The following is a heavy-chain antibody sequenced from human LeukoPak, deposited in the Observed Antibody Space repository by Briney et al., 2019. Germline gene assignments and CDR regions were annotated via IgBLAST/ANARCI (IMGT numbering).Heavy chain of an antibody. CDR3: ARQEARYSGYGNWFDP. Sequence: SETPSLTCTVSGGSISSSSYYWGWIRQPPGMGLEWIGRIYYSGSTYYNPSLKSRVTISVDTSKNQFSLKLSSVTAADTAVYYCARQEARYSGYGNWFDPWGQGTLVTVSS. V-gene: IGHV4-39*01. CDR1: GGSISSSSYY. CDR2: IYYSGST. D-gene: IGHD5-12*01. J-gene: IGHJ5*02.